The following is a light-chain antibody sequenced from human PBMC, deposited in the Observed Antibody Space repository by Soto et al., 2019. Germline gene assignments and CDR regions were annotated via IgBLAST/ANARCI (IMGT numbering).Light chain of an antibody. Sequence: QSALTQPRSVSGSPGQSVTISCTGTSSDVGGYNYVSWYQQHPGKAPKLMIYDVSKWPSGVPDRFSGSKSGNTASLTISGLPGEDGGDLYRFSYSGHPPLVFRRGTKLTVL. CDR3: FSYSGHPPLV. CDR2: DVS. CDR1: SSDVGGYNY. V-gene: IGLV2-11*01. J-gene: IGLJ3*02.